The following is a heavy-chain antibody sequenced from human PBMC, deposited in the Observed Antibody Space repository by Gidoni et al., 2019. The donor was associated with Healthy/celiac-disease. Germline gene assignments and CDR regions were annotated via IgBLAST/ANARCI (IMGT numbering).Heavy chain of an antibody. J-gene: IGHJ4*02. CDR2: IFSNDEK. CDR1: AFSPRNHRMG. D-gene: IGHD3-10*01. Sequence: QVTLQESGPVVVKPTETLTPACTGSAFSPRNHRMGVSWIRQPPGKALEWLAHIFSNDEKSYRTSLKSRLTISKDTSKSQVVLTMTNMDPVDTATYYCARTPFGAAEEGYFDYWGQGTLVTVSS. CDR3: ARTPFGAAEEGYFDY. V-gene: IGHV2-26*01.